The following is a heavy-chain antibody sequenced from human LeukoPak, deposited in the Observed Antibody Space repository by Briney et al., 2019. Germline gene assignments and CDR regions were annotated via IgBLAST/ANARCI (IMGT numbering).Heavy chain of an antibody. J-gene: IGHJ4*02. D-gene: IGHD3-10*01. CDR1: GFTFSTYS. CDR2: ISSSGSTI. CDR3: AKDLRHGGLDY. Sequence: TGGSLRLSCAASGFTFSTYSMNWVRQAPGKGLEWVSYISSSGSTIDYADSVKGRFTISRDNAKNSLYLQMNSLRAEDTALYYCAKDLRHGGLDYWGQGTLVTVSS. V-gene: IGHV3-48*01.